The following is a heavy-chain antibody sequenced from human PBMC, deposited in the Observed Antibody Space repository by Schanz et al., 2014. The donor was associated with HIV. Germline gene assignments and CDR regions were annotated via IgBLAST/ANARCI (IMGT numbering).Heavy chain of an antibody. Sequence: QVQLVQSGAEVKKPGASVKVSCKASGYTFTSQYMHWVRQAPGQGLEWMGLINPYDGSTSNAQKFQGRVTMTTDTSTSTAYMELRSLRSDDTAVYYCARGIVGATPAFDIWGQGTMVTVSS. CDR1: GYTFTSQY. CDR2: INPYDGST. D-gene: IGHD1-26*01. CDR3: ARGIVGATPAFDI. V-gene: IGHV1-46*01. J-gene: IGHJ3*02.